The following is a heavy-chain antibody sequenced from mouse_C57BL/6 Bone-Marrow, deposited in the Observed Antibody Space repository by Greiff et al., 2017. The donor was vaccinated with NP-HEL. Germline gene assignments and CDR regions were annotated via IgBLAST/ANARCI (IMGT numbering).Heavy chain of an antibody. Sequence: QVQLKESGAELARPGASVKLSCKASGYTFTSYGISWVKQRTGQGLEWIGEIYPRSGNTYYNEKFKGKATLTADKSSSTAYMELRSLTSEDSAVYFCARERVTTGNYFDYWGRGTTLTVTS. J-gene: IGHJ2*01. CDR1: GYTFTSYG. D-gene: IGHD1-1*01. CDR2: IYPRSGNT. V-gene: IGHV1-81*01. CDR3: ARERVTTGNYFDY.